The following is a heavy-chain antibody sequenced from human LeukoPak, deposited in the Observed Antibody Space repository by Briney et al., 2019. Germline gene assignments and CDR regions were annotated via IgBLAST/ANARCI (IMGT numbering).Heavy chain of an antibody. J-gene: IGHJ4*02. CDR2: ISGSGVST. V-gene: IGHV3-23*01. CDR1: GFTFSSYA. D-gene: IGHD3-10*01. CDR3: AKDLASSFYGSHY. Sequence: PGGSLRLSCAASGFTFSSYAMSWVGQAPGKGLEWVSAISGSGVSTYYADSVKGRFTISRDNSKNTLYLQMNSLRAEDTAVYYCAKDLASSFYGSHYWGQGTLVTVSS.